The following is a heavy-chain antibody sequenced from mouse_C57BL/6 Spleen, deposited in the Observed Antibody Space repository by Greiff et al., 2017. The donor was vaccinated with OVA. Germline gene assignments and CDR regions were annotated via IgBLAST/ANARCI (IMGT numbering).Heavy chain of an antibody. V-gene: IGHV1-61*01. Sequence: QVQLQQSGAELVRPGSSVKLSCKASGYTFTSYWMDWVKQRPGQGLEWIGNIYPSDSETHYNQKFKDKATLTVDKSSSTAYMQLSSLTSEDSAVYYCARDGSTTVGIDYWGQGTTLTVSS. CDR2: IYPSDSET. CDR3: ARDGSTTVGIDY. J-gene: IGHJ2*01. CDR1: GYTFTSYW. D-gene: IGHD1-1*01.